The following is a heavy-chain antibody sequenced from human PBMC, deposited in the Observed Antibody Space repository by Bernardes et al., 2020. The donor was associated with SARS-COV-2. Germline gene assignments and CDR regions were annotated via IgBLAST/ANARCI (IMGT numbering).Heavy chain of an antibody. CDR1: GFTFSSYG. J-gene: IGHJ6*02. CDR2: IWYDGSNK. V-gene: IGHV3-33*01. Sequence: GGSLRLSCAASGFTFSSYGMHWVRQAPGKGLEWVAVIWYDGSNKYYADSVKGRFTISRDNSKNTLYLQMNSLRAEDTAVYYCARDYLAVAGTSYYYYYYGMDVWGQGTTVTVSS. D-gene: IGHD6-19*01. CDR3: ARDYLAVAGTSYYYYYYGMDV.